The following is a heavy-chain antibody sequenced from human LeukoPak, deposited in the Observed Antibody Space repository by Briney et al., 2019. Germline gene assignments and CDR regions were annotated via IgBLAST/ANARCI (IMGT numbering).Heavy chain of an antibody. CDR1: GFTFSSYS. CDR2: ISSSSSTI. D-gene: IGHD3-22*01. CDR3: ARATAYYDSSGEQKGAFDY. J-gene: IGHJ4*02. Sequence: PGGSLRLSCAASGFTFSSYSMNWVRQAPGRGLEWVSYISSSSSTIYYADSVKGRFTISRDNAKNSLYLQMNSLRDEDTAVYYCARATAYYDSSGEQKGAFDYWGQGTLVTVSS. V-gene: IGHV3-48*02.